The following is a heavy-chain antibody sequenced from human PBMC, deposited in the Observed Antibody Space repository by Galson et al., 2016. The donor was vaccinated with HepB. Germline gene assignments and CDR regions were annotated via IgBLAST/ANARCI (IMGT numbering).Heavy chain of an antibody. D-gene: IGHD2-21*01. J-gene: IGHJ1*01. CDR3: ARQLTHCSGDCASYFQD. Sequence: SVKVSCKASGGTFSSYVISWVRQAPGQGLEWMGGIIPMFGTAHYAQKFQARVTITADESTSTAYMELSSLKSEDTAVYYCARQLTHCSGDCASYFQDWGQGTLVTVSS. V-gene: IGHV1-69*13. CDR2: IIPMFGTA. CDR1: GGTFSSYV.